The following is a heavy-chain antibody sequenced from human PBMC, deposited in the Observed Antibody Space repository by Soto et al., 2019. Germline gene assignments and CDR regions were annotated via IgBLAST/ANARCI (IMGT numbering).Heavy chain of an antibody. CDR3: AKGDHRLEWFGEGHAFDI. CDR2: IYYSGST. Sequence: PSETLSLTCTVSGGSISSYYWSWIRQPPGKGLEWIGYIYYSGSTNYNPSLKSRVTISVDTSKNQFSLKLSSVTAADTAVYYCAKGDHRLEWFGEGHAFDIWGQGTMVTISS. CDR1: GGSISSYY. V-gene: IGHV4-59*01. D-gene: IGHD3-10*01. J-gene: IGHJ3*02.